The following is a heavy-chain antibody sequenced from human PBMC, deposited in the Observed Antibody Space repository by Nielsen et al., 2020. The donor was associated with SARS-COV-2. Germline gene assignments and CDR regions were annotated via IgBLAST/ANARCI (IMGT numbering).Heavy chain of an antibody. Sequence: GESLKISCAGSGLTLSRHWMNWVRQAPGKGLEWVAAIDGTSSYIYYADAVKGRLTISRDNAKNSLYLQMNSLRPEDTAMYYCARESSDSSGYYLDYWGQGTLVTVSS. J-gene: IGHJ4*02. CDR3: ARESSDSSGYYLDY. D-gene: IGHD3-22*01. V-gene: IGHV3-21*04. CDR1: GLTLSRHW. CDR2: IDGTSSYI.